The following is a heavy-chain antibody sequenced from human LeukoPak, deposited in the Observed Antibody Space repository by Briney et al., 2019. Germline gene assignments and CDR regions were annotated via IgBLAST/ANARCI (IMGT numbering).Heavy chain of an antibody. V-gene: IGHV4-39*07. CDR3: ARGGTLMTMVN. J-gene: IGHJ4*02. Sequence: SETLSLTCSVSGGSVSSGGYHWGWIRQPPGKGLEWIGTIYYSGSTYYDPSLKSRVTMSVDTSKNQFSLNLNSVTAADTAVYYCARGGTLMTMVNWGQGTLVTVSS. D-gene: IGHD4/OR15-4a*01. CDR1: GGSVSSGGYH. CDR2: IYYSGST.